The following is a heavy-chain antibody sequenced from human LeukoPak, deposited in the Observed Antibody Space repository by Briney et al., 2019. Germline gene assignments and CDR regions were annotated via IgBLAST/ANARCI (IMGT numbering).Heavy chain of an antibody. CDR1: GFTFSSYA. Sequence: GGSLRLSCAASGFTFSSYAMHWVRQAPGKGLEWVAVISYDGSNKYYADSVKGRFTISRDNSKNTLYLQMNSLRAEDTAVYYCARAVSVVPAAISLDYWGQGTLVTVSS. D-gene: IGHD2-2*01. CDR2: ISYDGSNK. J-gene: IGHJ4*02. CDR3: ARAVSVVPAAISLDY. V-gene: IGHV3-30-3*01.